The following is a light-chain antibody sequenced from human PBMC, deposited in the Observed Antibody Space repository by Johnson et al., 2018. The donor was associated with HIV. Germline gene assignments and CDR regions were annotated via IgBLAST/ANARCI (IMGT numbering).Light chain of an antibody. Sequence: VLTQPPSVSAAPGQKVTISCSGSSSNIGYNYVSWYQQLPGTAPKLLIYDNNKRPSGIPDRFSGSKSGTSATLGITGLKTGDEADYYFGTWESSLSAGEVIRTGTKVTVL. CDR3: GTWESSLSAGEV. V-gene: IGLV1-51*01. J-gene: IGLJ1*01. CDR2: DNN. CDR1: SSNIGYNY.